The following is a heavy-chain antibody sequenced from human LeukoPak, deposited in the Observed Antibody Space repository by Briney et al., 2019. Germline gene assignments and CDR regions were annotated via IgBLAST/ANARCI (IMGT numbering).Heavy chain of an antibody. V-gene: IGHV3-7*01. Sequence: GGSLRLSCVVSGLIFGDCWTSWVRQAPGKGLEWVANIKQDGSERYYVDSVKGRFTISRDNAKNSVYLQMNSLRADDTAVYYCARDRRLHYYDSSGPLGYDYHSMDVWGQGTTVTVSS. CDR1: GLIFGDCW. CDR3: ARDRRLHYYDSSGPLGYDYHSMDV. D-gene: IGHD3-22*01. J-gene: IGHJ6*02. CDR2: IKQDGSER.